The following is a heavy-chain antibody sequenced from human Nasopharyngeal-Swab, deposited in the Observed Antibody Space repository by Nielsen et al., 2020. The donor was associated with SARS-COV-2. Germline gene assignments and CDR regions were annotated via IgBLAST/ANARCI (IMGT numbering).Heavy chain of an antibody. D-gene: IGHD2-2*01. V-gene: IGHV3-74*01. CDR1: GFTFSSYW. CDR3: ARDKVVVVPAAIYYYGMDV. CDR2: INSDGSST. J-gene: IGHJ6*02. Sequence: GESPKISCAASGFTFSSYWMHWVRQAPGKGLVWVSRINSDGSSTSYADSVKGRFTISRDNAKNTLYLQMNSLRAEDTAVYYCARDKVVVVPAAIYYYGMDVWGQGTTVTVSS.